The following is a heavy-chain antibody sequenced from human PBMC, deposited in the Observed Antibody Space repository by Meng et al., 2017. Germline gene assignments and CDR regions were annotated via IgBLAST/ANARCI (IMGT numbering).Heavy chain of an antibody. D-gene: IGHD3-10*01. Sequence: SVNVSCKASGGTFSSYAISWVRQAPGQGLEWMGGIIPIFGTANYAQKFQGRVTITTDESTSTAYMELSSLRSEDTAVYYCARLYGSGSLGNYYGMDVWGQGTTVTVSS. J-gene: IGHJ6*02. V-gene: IGHV1-69*05. CDR1: GGTFSSYA. CDR2: IIPIFGTA. CDR3: ARLYGSGSLGNYYGMDV.